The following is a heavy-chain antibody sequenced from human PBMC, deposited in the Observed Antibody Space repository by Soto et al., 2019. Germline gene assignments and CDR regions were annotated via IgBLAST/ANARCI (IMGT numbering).Heavy chain of an antibody. J-gene: IGHJ6*02. CDR1: GGSISSGDYY. Sequence: PSETLSLTCTVSGGSISSGDYYWSWIRQPPGKGLEWIGYIYYSGSTYYNPSLKSRVTISVDTSKNQFSLKLSSVTAADTDVYYCARFVVNDDYYYGIDVWGQGTTVTVSS. CDR2: IYYSGST. CDR3: ARFVVNDDYYYGIDV. V-gene: IGHV4-30-4*01. D-gene: IGHD2-21*01.